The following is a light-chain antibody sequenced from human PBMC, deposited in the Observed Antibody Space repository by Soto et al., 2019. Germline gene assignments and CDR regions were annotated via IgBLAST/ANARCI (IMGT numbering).Light chain of an antibody. CDR3: QEYSSSPWT. V-gene: IGKV3-20*01. CDR1: QSVSSSY. J-gene: IGKJ1*01. Sequence: TLAPAALCVAAGESATRSCGASQSVSSSYLVWHQQKPGKAPRLLIYAASRRATGIPERFSGSGSGTDFTLTISRVENEDLEVYYCQEYSSSPWTFGQGTKVDIK. CDR2: AAS.